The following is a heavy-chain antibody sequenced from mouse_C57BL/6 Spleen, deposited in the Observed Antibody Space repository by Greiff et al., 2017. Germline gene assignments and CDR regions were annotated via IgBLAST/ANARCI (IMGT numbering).Heavy chain of an antibody. CDR2: IYPSDSET. V-gene: IGHV1-61*01. D-gene: IGHD2-3*01. CDR1: GYTFTSYW. CDR3: ARRAIYDYGYFDV. J-gene: IGHJ1*03. Sequence: QVQLQQPGAELVRPGSSVKLSCKASGYTFTSYWMDWVKQRPGQGLEWIGNIYPSDSETHYNQKFKDKATLTVDKSSSTAYMQLSSLTSEDSAVYYCARRAIYDYGYFDVWGTGTTVTVSS.